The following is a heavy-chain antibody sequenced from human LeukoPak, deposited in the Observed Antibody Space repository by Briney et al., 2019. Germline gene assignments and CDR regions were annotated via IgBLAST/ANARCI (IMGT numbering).Heavy chain of an antibody. CDR2: ISYDGSNK. D-gene: IGHD3-10*01. CDR3: AVAYYYGSGDAFDI. V-gene: IGHV3-30*03. CDR1: GFTFSSYG. J-gene: IGHJ3*02. Sequence: GGSLRLSCAASGFTFSSYGMHWVRQAPGKGLEWVAVISYDGSNKYYADSVKGRFTISRDNSKNTLYLQMNSLRAEDTAVYYCAVAYYYGSGDAFDIWGQGTKVTVSS.